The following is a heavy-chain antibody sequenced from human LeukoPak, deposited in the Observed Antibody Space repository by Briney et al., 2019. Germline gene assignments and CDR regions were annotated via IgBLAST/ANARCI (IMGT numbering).Heavy chain of an antibody. CDR2: IYYSGST. CDR1: GGSISSGGYY. V-gene: IGHV4-31*03. J-gene: IGHJ4*02. D-gene: IGHD4-17*01. Sequence: SETLSLTCTVSGGSISSGGYYWSWIRQHPGKGLEWIGYIYYSGSTYYNPSLKSRVTISVDTSKNQFSLKLSSVTAADTAVYYCARGISGTVTTLFDYWGQGTLVTVSS. CDR3: ARGISGTVTTLFDY.